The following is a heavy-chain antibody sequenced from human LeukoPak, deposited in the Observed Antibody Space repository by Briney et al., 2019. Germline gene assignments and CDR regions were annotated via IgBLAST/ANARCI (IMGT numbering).Heavy chain of an antibody. CDR2: INGYNGYT. J-gene: IGHJ4*02. CDR3: ARDLPAAPLDY. Sequence: GASVKVSCKASGYTFSDYGISWLRQAPGQGLEWMGWINGYNGYTNYGQNFQGRVTVTTDTSTNTACMELSSLRSEDTAVYYCARDLPAAPLDYWGQGTLVTVSS. D-gene: IGHD6-6*01. CDR1: GYTFSDYG. V-gene: IGHV1-18*01.